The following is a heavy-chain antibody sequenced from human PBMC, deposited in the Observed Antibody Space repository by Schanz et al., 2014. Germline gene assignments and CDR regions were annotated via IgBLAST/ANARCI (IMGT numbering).Heavy chain of an antibody. CDR2: ISSSSSYI. V-gene: IGHV3-21*01. J-gene: IGHJ6*02. CDR1: GFTFSSYG. Sequence: EVQLVESGGGLVKPGGSLRLSCAASGFTFSSYGMNWVRQAPGKGLEWVSYISSSSSYIYYADSMKGRFTISRDNAKNSLYLQMNSLRAEDTAVYYCAKDDTQVNGMDVWGQGTTVTVSS. CDR3: AKDDTQVNGMDV.